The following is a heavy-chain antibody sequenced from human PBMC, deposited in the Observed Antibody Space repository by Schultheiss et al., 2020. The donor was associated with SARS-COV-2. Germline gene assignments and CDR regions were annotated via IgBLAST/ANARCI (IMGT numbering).Heavy chain of an antibody. Sequence: SETLSLTCTVSGGSINSGGYYWSWIRQHPGKGLEWIGYINYSGSTYYNPSLKSRVTISVDTSKKQFSLKMSSVTAADAAVYYCARLRHDILTVKVRGYFDYWGQGTLVTVSS. D-gene: IGHD3-9*01. CDR3: ARLRHDILTVKVRGYFDY. CDR1: GGSINSGGYY. CDR2: INYSGST. J-gene: IGHJ4*02. V-gene: IGHV4-31*03.